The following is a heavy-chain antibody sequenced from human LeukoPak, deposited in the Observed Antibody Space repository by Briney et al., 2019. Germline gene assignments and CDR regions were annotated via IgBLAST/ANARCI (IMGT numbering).Heavy chain of an antibody. CDR2: TYYSGST. J-gene: IGHJ6*03. CDR1: GGSISSGDYY. D-gene: IGHD1-7*01. V-gene: IGHV4-30-4*08. CDR3: ARAPITGTTNYYYYYYMDV. Sequence: SETLSLTCTVSGGSISSGDYYWSWIRQPPGKGLEWIGYTYYSGSTYYNPSLKSRVTISVDTSKNQFSLKLSSVTAADTAVYYCARAPITGTTNYYYYYYMDVWGKGTTVTVSS.